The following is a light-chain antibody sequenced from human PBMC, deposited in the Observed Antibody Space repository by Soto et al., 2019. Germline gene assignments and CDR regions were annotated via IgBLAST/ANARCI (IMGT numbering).Light chain of an antibody. CDR3: QKYDNAEWT. V-gene: IGKV1-27*01. J-gene: IGKJ1*01. CDR1: QDFSNC. CDR2: AAS. Sequence: DFRMTQSPSSLSASVGDRVTITCRASQDFSNCLAWYQQKPGKVPKVLIYAASTLQTGVPSRFSGSGSGTDFTLTISSLQPEDVATYYRQKYDNAEWTFGQGTRVEIK.